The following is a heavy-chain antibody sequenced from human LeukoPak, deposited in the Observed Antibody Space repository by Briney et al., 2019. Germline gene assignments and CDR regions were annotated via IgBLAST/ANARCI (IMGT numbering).Heavy chain of an antibody. Sequence: TGTSLRLSCAASGFTFSSFGMHWVRQAPGEGLEWVAYIGYTGTDTYYADSVKGRFTISRDNSKNTVHLQVNSLRAADTALYSCARDLTERKYYIAYWGQGTLVTVSS. CDR3: ARDLTERKYYIAY. D-gene: IGHD2-8*02. V-gene: IGHV3-30*02. CDR2: IGYTGTDT. CDR1: GFTFSSFG. J-gene: IGHJ4*02.